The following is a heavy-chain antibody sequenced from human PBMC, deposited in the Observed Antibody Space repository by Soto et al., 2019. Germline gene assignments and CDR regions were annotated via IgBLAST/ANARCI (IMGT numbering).Heavy chain of an antibody. J-gene: IGHJ6*02. V-gene: IGHV3-23*01. CDR2: ISGSGGST. CDR3: ARDFVVGGPTINYYYGMDV. Sequence: GGSLRLSCAASGFTFSSYAMSWVRQAPGKGLEWVSAISGSGGSTYYADSVKGRFTISRDNSKNTLYLQMNSLGAEDTAVYYCARDFVVGGPTINYYYGMDVWGQGATVTVSS. D-gene: IGHD1-26*01. CDR1: GFTFSSYA.